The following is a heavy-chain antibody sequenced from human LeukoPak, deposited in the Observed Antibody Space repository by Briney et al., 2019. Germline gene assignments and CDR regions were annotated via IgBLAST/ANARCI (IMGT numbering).Heavy chain of an antibody. V-gene: IGHV3-74*01. CDR1: GFTFSNHW. CDR3: ARRRYCSSTNCYGDWFDP. CDR2: INSDGNST. J-gene: IGHJ5*02. D-gene: IGHD2-2*01. Sequence: GGSLRLSCAASGFTFSNHWMHWGRQAPGKGLVWVSRINSDGNSTSYADSVKGRFTISRDNAKNTLYLQMNSLRAEDTAVYYCARRRYCSSTNCYGDWFDPWGQGTLVTVSS.